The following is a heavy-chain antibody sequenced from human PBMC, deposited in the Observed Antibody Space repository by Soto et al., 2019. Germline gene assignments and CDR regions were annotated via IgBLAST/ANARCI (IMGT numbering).Heavy chain of an antibody. CDR1: GGSISSGGYY. Sequence: SETLSLTCTVSGGSISSGGYYWSWIRQHPGKGLEWIGYIYYSGSTYYNPSLKSRVTISVDTSKNQFSLKLSSVTAADTTVYYCARGNRSWIDSRDKGIRGTVSS. CDR3: ARGNRSWIDS. CDR2: IYYSGST. J-gene: IGHJ5*01. V-gene: IGHV4-31*03.